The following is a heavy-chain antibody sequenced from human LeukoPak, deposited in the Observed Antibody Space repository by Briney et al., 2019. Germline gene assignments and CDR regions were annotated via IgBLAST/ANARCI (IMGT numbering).Heavy chain of an antibody. CDR1: GGTFSSYA. CDR2: IIPIFGTA. D-gene: IGHD3-22*01. J-gene: IGHJ4*02. Sequence: SVKVSCKASGGTFSSYAISWVRQAPGQELEWMGGIIPIFGTANYAQKFQGRVTITADESTSTAYMELSSLRSEDTAVYYCASNLHYYDSSGGNLFDCWGQGTLVTVSS. CDR3: ASNLHYYDSSGGNLFDC. V-gene: IGHV1-69*13.